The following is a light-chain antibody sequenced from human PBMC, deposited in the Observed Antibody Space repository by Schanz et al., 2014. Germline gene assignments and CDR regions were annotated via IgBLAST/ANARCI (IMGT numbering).Light chain of an antibody. Sequence: QFVLTQPPSVSGAPGQRVTISCTGSTSNLGATYDVHWYQQLPGAAPKLLIYANNIRPSGVPDRFSGSKSGTSASLAISGLQSEDEAAFYCAAWDDSLNGGVFGGGTKLTVL. V-gene: IGLV1-40*01. CDR2: ANN. CDR1: TSNLGATYD. CDR3: AAWDDSLNGGV. J-gene: IGLJ3*02.